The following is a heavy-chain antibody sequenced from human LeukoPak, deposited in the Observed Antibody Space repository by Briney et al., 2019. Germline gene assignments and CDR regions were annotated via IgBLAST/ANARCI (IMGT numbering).Heavy chain of an antibody. J-gene: IGHJ3*02. CDR3: ARDPYYYDSSGFAFDI. CDR1: GFTFSSYW. D-gene: IGHD3-22*01. CDR2: IKQDGSEK. V-gene: IGHV3-7*01. Sequence: PGGSPRLSCAASGFTFSSYWMSWVRQAPGKGLEWVANIKQDGSEKYYVDSVKGRFTISRDNAKNSLYLQMNSLRAEDTAVYYCARDPYYYDSSGFAFDIWGQGTMVTVSS.